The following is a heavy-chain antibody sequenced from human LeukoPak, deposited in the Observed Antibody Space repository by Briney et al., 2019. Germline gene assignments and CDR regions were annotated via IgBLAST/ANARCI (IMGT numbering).Heavy chain of an antibody. Sequence: GGSLRLSCAASGFTFSSYAMNWVRQAPGKGLEWVSAISGSGGSTYYADSVKGRFTISRDNSKNTLYLQMNSLRAEDMALYYCAKVILVGPTTLRYFDLWGRGTLVTVSS. CDR3: AKVILVGPTTLRYFDL. V-gene: IGHV3-23*01. CDR2: ISGSGGST. CDR1: GFTFSSYA. D-gene: IGHD1-26*01. J-gene: IGHJ2*01.